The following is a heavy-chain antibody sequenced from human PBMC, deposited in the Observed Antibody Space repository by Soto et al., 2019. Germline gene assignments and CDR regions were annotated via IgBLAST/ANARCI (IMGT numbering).Heavy chain of an antibody. CDR1: GYTFTSHG. J-gene: IGHJ4*02. D-gene: IGHD3-22*01. CDR3: ARDSFSGYTPHYFDY. V-gene: IGHV1-18*01. Sequence: ASVKVSCKASGYTFTSHGISWVRQAPGQGLEWMGWISAYNGNTNYAQKLQGRVTMTTDTSTSTAYMELRSLRSDDTAVYYCARDSFSGYTPHYFDYWGQGTLVTVSS. CDR2: ISAYNGNT.